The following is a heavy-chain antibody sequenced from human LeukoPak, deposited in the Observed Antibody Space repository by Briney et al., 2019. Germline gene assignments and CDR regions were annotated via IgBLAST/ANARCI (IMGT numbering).Heavy chain of an antibody. CDR3: ARGFQEMTTTHFFDY. V-gene: IGHV4-34*01. Sequence: SETLSLTCAVYGESFSGYYWSWLRQPPGKGLEWIGEINHSGSTNYNPSLKSRVTISVDTSKNQFSLKLNSVTAADTAVYYCARGFQEMTTTHFFDYWGQGTLVTVSS. CDR1: GESFSGYY. D-gene: IGHD5-24*01. CDR2: INHSGST. J-gene: IGHJ4*02.